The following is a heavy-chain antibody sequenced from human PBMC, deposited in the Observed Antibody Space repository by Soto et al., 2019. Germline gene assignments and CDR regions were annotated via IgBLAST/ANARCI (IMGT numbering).Heavy chain of an antibody. CDR2: ISWNSGSI. Sequence: GGSLRLSCAASGFTFDDYAMHWVRQAPGKGLEWVSGISWNSGSIGYADSVKGRFTISRDNAKNSLYLQMNSLRAEDTALYYCAKGRARMWCSGGSCLDAFDIWGQGTMVTVSS. CDR1: GFTFDDYA. V-gene: IGHV3-9*01. CDR3: AKGRARMWCSGGSCLDAFDI. D-gene: IGHD2-15*01. J-gene: IGHJ3*02.